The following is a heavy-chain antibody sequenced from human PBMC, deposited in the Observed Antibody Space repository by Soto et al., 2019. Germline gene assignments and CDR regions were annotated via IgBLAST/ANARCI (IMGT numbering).Heavy chain of an antibody. D-gene: IGHD6-13*01. CDR1: GFTFSDYY. CDR3: ARDPIAKLYDWFDP. J-gene: IGHJ5*02. CDR2: ISSSGSTI. V-gene: IGHV3-11*01. Sequence: GGSLRLSCAASGFTFSDYYMSWIRQAPGKGLEWVSYISSSGSTIYYADSVKGRFTISRDNAKNSLYLQMNSLRAEDSAVYYCARDPIAKLYDWFDPWGQGTLVTVSS.